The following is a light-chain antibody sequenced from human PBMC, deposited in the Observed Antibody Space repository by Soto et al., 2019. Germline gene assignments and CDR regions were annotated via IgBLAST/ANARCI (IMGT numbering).Light chain of an antibody. CDR2: GAT. J-gene: IGLJ3*02. CDR1: SSDVGGYKY. Sequence: QSALTQPPSASGSPGQSVTISCTGTSSDVGGYKYVSWYQQHPGKAPKLLIYGATQRPSGVPDRFSGSKSGNTASLTVSGLQAEDEADYYCSSYADRNNLLFGGGTKLTVL. CDR3: SSYADRNNLL. V-gene: IGLV2-8*01.